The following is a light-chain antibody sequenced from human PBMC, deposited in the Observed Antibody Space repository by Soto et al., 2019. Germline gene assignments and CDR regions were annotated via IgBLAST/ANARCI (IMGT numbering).Light chain of an antibody. V-gene: IGLV1-40*01. Sequence: QPVLTQPPSVSGAPGQRVTISCTGSSSNIGAGYDVHWYQQLPGTAPKLLIYGNSNRPSGVPDRFSGSKSGTSASLAITGLQAEDEADYYCQSYDSSLSVVFGGGTKVDRP. CDR3: QSYDSSLSVV. J-gene: IGLJ2*01. CDR1: SSNIGAGYD. CDR2: GNS.